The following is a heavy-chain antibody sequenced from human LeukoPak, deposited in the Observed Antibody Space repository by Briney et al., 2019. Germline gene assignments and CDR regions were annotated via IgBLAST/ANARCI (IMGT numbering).Heavy chain of an antibody. Sequence: GGSLRLSCAASGFTFSSYAMSWVRQAPGKGLEWVSDISGSGGSTYYADSVKGRFTISRDNAKNTLYLQMNSLRAEDTAVYYCAEKARASSSPCDYWGQGTLVTVSS. J-gene: IGHJ4*02. CDR2: ISGSGGST. CDR3: AEKARASSSPCDY. V-gene: IGHV3-23*01. D-gene: IGHD6-13*01. CDR1: GFTFSSYA.